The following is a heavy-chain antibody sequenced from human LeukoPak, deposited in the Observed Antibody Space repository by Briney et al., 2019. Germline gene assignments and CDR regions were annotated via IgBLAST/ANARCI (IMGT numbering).Heavy chain of an antibody. CDR2: ISSSSSYI. V-gene: IGHV3-21*01. CDR1: GFTFSSHS. Sequence: PGGSLRLSCAASGFTFSSHSMNWVRQAPGKGLGWVSSISSSSSYIYYADSVKGRFTISRDNAKNSLYLQMNSLRAEDTAVYYCARDGEQQLVLSWFDPWGQGTLVTISS. J-gene: IGHJ5*02. CDR3: ARDGEQQLVLSWFDP. D-gene: IGHD6-13*01.